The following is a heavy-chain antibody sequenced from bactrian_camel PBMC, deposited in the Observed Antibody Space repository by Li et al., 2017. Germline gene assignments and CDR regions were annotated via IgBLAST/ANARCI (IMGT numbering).Heavy chain of an antibody. J-gene: IGHJ4*01. Sequence: VQLVESGGGLVQPGGSLRLSCVGSGFTFSDYYMSWVRQAPGKEREGVAAIDSDGIASYADSVKGRFTISQDNAKNTVYLQMNSLKPEDTAMYYCAAAPALTCVTSDRALAAGGTGWHVWGWGTQVTVS. V-gene: IGHV3S10*01. CDR3: AAAPALTCVTSDRALAAGGTGWHV. D-gene: IGHD5*01. CDR2: IDSDGIA. CDR1: GFTFSDYY.